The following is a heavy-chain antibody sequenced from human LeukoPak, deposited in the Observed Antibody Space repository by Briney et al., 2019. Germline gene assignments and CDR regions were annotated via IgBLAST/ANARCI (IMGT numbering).Heavy chain of an antibody. Sequence: GGSLRLSCVASGFNVSNNYMSWVRQAPGKGLEWVSVIYSGGSTNYADSVKGRFIISRDNSKSTLFLQMNSLRAEDTAVYYCARDKVGYTYGYVRAHYGMDVWGQGTTVIVSS. V-gene: IGHV3-66*01. D-gene: IGHD5-18*01. J-gene: IGHJ6*02. CDR2: IYSGGST. CDR1: GFNVSNNY. CDR3: ARDKVGYTYGYVRAHYGMDV.